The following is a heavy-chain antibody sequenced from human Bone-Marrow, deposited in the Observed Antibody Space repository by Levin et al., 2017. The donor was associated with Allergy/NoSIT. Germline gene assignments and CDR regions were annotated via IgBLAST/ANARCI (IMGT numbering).Heavy chain of an antibody. V-gene: IGHV1-18*01. Sequence: KSGESLKISCKASGYTFTTYGLTWVRQAPGQGLEWMGWVSAYSGNTNYALNLQDRVTMTTDTATNTAYMELTSLRSDDTAIYYCARGHFPYYYYGMDVWGQGTTVVVSS. J-gene: IGHJ6*02. CDR2: VSAYSGNT. CDR1: GYTFTTYG. CDR3: ARGHFPYYYYGMDV.